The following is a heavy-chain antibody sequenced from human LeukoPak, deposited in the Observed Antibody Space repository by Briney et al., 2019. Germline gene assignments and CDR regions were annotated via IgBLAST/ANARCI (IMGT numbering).Heavy chain of an antibody. Sequence: SETLPLTCTVSGGSISSYYWSWIRQPPGKGLEWIGYIYYSGSTNYNPSLKSRITISVDTSKNQFSLKLSSVTAADTAVYYCARNQGYCSGASCYHYWYFDLWGRGTLVTVSS. D-gene: IGHD2-15*01. J-gene: IGHJ2*01. CDR2: IYYSGST. V-gene: IGHV4-59*01. CDR3: ARNQGYCSGASCYHYWYFDL. CDR1: GGSISSYY.